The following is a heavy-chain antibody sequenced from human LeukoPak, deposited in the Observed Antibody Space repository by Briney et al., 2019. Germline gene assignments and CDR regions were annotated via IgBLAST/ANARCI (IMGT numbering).Heavy chain of an antibody. CDR3: TRQDCSGGSCSYVDY. Sequence: GSLKLSCAASGFTFSGFYMHWVRQASGKGLEWVGLIRSKPNSYTTVYAASVQGRFTISRDDSKNTAYLQMNSLKAEDTAVYYCTRQDCSGGSCSYVDYWGQGTLVTVSS. V-gene: IGHV3-73*01. D-gene: IGHD2-15*01. CDR2: IRSKPNSYTT. J-gene: IGHJ4*02. CDR1: GFTFSGFY.